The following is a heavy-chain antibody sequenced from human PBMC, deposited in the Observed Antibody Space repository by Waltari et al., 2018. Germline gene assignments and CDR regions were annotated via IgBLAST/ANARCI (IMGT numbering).Heavy chain of an antibody. CDR2: INPNSGGT. D-gene: IGHD3-22*01. CDR1: GYTFTGYY. CDR3: ARSTYYYDSSGRSHFDY. Sequence: QVQLVQSGAEVKKPGASVKVSCKASGYTFTGYYMHWVRQAPGQGLEWIGRINPNSGGTNYAQKFQGRVTMTSVTSCSTAYMELSRLRSDDTAVYYCARSTYYYDSSGRSHFDYWGQGTLVTVSS. V-gene: IGHV1-2*06. J-gene: IGHJ4*02.